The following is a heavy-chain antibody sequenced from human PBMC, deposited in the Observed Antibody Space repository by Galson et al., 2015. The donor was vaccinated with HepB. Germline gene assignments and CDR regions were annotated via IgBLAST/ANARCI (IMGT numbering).Heavy chain of an antibody. D-gene: IGHD6-13*01. J-gene: IGHJ4*02. Sequence: SLRLSCAASGFTFGDYAMSWVRQAPGKGLEWVGFIRSKAYGGTTEYAASVKGRFTISRDDSKSIAYLQMNSLKTEDTAVYYCTRVLYSSSWSLFFDYWGQGTLVTVSS. CDR1: GFTFGDYA. V-gene: IGHV3-49*04. CDR2: IRSKAYGGTT. CDR3: TRVLYSSSWSLFFDY.